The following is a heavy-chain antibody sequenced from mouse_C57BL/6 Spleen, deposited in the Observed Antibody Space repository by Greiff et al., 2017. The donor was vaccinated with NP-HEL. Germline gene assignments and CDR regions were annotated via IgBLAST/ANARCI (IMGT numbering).Heavy chain of an antibody. V-gene: IGHV1-54*01. CDR2: INPGSGGT. J-gene: IGHJ4*01. Sequence: VQRVESGAELVRPGPSVKVSCKASGYAFTNYLIEWVKQRPGQGLEWIGVINPGSGGTNYNEKFKGKATLTADKSSSTAYMQLSSLTSEDSAVYFCARNYDYAMDYWGQGTSVTVSS. D-gene: IGHD1-1*01. CDR3: ARNYDYAMDY. CDR1: GYAFTNYL.